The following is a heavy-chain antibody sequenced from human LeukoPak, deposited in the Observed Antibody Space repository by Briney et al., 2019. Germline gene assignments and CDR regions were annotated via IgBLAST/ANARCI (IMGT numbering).Heavy chain of an antibody. Sequence: ASVKVSCKVSGYTLTELSMHWVRQAPGKGLEWMGGFDPEDGETIYAQKFQGRVTMTEDTSTDTAYTELSCLRSEDTGVYYCAPRLPYCGGACYSAEYFQHWGQGTLVTVSS. J-gene: IGHJ1*01. CDR2: FDPEDGET. CDR1: GYTLTELS. D-gene: IGHD2-21*02. CDR3: APRLPYCGGACYSAEYFQH. V-gene: IGHV1-24*01.